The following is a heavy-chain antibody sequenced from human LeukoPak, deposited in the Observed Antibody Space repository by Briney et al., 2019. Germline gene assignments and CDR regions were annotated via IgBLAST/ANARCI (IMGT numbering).Heavy chain of an antibody. CDR1: GFTFSDYY. CDR3: ASSLDYVSGSYSTPMDV. J-gene: IGHJ6*02. Sequence: GGSLRLSCAASGFTFSDYYMSSIRQDPGKWREWLSYSRSSGSTIYYADSVKRRFTISRDNAKNYLYLQMNSLRAEDTAVYYCASSLDYVSGSYSTPMDVWGQGTTVTVSS. D-gene: IGHD3-10*01. V-gene: IGHV3-11*01. CDR2: SRSSGSTI.